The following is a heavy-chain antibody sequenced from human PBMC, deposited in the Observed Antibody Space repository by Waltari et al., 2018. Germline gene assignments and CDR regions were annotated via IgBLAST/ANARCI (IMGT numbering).Heavy chain of an antibody. D-gene: IGHD3-10*01. V-gene: IGHV1-3*01. CDR1: GYTFTSYA. CDR2: INAGNGNT. CDR3: ARDSAKVTHAFDI. Sequence: QVQLVQSGAEVKKPGASVKVSCKASGYTFTSYAMHWVRQAPGQRLEWMGWINAGNGNTKYSQKFQGRVTITRDTSASTAYMELSSLRSEDTAVYYCARDSAKVTHAFDIWGQGTMVTVSS. J-gene: IGHJ3*02.